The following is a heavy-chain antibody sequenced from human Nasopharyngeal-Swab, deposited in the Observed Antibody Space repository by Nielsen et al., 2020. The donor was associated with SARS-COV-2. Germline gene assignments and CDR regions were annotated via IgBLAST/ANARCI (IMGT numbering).Heavy chain of an antibody. D-gene: IGHD2-2*01. CDR1: GFTFSSYS. Sequence: GGSLRLSCAASGFTFSSYSMNWVRQAPGKGLEWVSSISSSSSHIYYADSVKGRFTISRDNAKNSLYLQMNSLRAEDTAVYYCARGQAGYCSSTSCYPYYYYYYMDVWGKGTTVTVSS. CDR3: ARGQAGYCSSTSCYPYYYYYYMDV. CDR2: ISSSSSHI. V-gene: IGHV3-21*01. J-gene: IGHJ6*03.